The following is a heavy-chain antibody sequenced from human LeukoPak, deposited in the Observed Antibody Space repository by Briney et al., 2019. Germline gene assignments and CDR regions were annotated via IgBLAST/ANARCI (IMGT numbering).Heavy chain of an antibody. CDR1: GFTFSNYG. V-gene: IGHV3-33*01. CDR3: ARDKSGTGLFDS. J-gene: IGHJ4*02. Sequence: GGSLRLSCAASGFTFSNYGMHWVREAPGKGLVWVAVIWSDGSNKYYVASVKGRFTISRDNSKNTLYLQMNSLRAEDTAVYYCARDKSGTGLFDSWGQGTLVTVSS. CDR2: IWSDGSNK. D-gene: IGHD1-1*01.